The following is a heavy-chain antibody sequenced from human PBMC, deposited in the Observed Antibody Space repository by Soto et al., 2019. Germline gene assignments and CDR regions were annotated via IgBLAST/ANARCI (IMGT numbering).Heavy chain of an antibody. CDR3: AKSSIELFGELLGGGFDP. D-gene: IGHD3-10*02. V-gene: IGHV3-23*01. CDR2: ISGSGGST. J-gene: IGHJ5*02. CDR1: GFTFSSYA. Sequence: EVQLLESGGGLVQPGGSLRLSCAASGFTFSSYAMSWVRQAPGKGLEWVSAISGSGGSTYYADSVKGRFTISRDNSKNTLYLQMNSLRAEDTAVYYCAKSSIELFGELLGGGFDPWAREPWSPSPQ.